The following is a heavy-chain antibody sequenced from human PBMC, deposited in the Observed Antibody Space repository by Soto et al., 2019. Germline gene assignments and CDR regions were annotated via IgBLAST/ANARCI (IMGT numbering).Heavy chain of an antibody. CDR1: GGSISSGGYY. D-gene: IGHD6-13*01. J-gene: IGHJ4*02. CDR3: ARSSAAAIGILDY. CDR2: IYYSGST. Sequence: TSETLSLTCTVSGGSISSGGYYWSWIRQHPGKGLEWIGYIYYSGSTYYNPSLKSRVTISVDTSKNQFSLKLSSVTAADTAVYYCARSSAAAIGILDYWGQGTLVTVS. V-gene: IGHV4-31*03.